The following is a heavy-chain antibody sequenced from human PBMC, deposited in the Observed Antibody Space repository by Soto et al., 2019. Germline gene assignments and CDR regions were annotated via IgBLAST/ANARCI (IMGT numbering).Heavy chain of an antibody. V-gene: IGHV5-10-1*01. D-gene: IGHD3-3*01. J-gene: IGHJ6*02. Sequence: GEPLNISWRGSGSRLTRYWISWVRQMPGNGPEWMGRIDPSDSYANYSPAVQGHVTISADKSISTAYLQWSSLKASGSGMYYCARNEPYNDFCSGFQYYYYYGIDVWRQGTGVTVSS. CDR1: GSRLTRYW. CDR3: ARNEPYNDFCSGFQYYYYYGIDV. CDR2: IDPSDSYA.